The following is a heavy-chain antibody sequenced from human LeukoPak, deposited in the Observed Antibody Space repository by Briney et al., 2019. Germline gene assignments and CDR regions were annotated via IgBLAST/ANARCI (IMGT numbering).Heavy chain of an antibody. J-gene: IGHJ5*02. V-gene: IGHV3-30-3*01. CDR2: ISYDGTYK. D-gene: IGHD3-10*01. CDR3: ARGPQFSGPWWFDP. Sequence: GGSLRLSCSASGFTFSSYAVHWVRQAQGKGLEWVAVISYDGTYKYYAYSVKGRFTISRDNTKDSLYLQMNSLRAEDTAIYYCARGPQFSGPWWFDPWGQGTLVTVSS. CDR1: GFTFSSYA.